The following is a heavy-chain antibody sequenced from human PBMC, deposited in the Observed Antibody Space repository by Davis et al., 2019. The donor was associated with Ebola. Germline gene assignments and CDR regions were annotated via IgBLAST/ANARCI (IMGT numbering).Heavy chain of an antibody. CDR2: IPYDGSHI. Sequence: GESLKISCATSGFTFSIYGMHWVRQAPGKGLEWVAFIPYDGSHIYYADSVKGRFTISRDNSKNTLYLQMNSLRAEDTAVYYCAKYASFYYAVGSNWFDPWGQGTLVTVSS. J-gene: IGHJ5*02. V-gene: IGHV3-30*02. CDR3: AKYASFYYAVGSNWFDP. D-gene: IGHD3-10*01. CDR1: GFTFSIYG.